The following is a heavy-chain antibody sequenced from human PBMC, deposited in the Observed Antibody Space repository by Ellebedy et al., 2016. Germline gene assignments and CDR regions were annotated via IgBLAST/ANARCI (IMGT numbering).Heavy chain of an antibody. V-gene: IGHV3-33*01. CDR3: ASSPGYYDFWSGYQADY. CDR1: GFTFSSYG. Sequence: GGSLRLSXAASGFTFSSYGMHWVRQAPGKGLEWMAVIWYDGSNKYYADSVKGRFTISRDNSKNTLYLQMNSLRAEDTAVYYCASSPGYYDFWSGYQADYWGQGTLVTVSS. D-gene: IGHD3-3*01. CDR2: IWYDGSNK. J-gene: IGHJ4*02.